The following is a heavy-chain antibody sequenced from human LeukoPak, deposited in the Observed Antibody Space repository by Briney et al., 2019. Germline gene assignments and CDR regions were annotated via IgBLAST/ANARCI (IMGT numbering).Heavy chain of an antibody. CDR3: AREGYSYGHFDY. Sequence: GRSLRLSCAASGFTFSTYSMHWVRQAPGKGLEWVAVISSDGSNNYYADSVKGRFTISRDNSENTLYLQMNSLRAEDTAVYYCAREGYSYGHFDYWGQGTLVTVSS. CDR2: ISSDGSNN. V-gene: IGHV3-30-3*01. CDR1: GFTFSTYS. D-gene: IGHD5-18*01. J-gene: IGHJ4*02.